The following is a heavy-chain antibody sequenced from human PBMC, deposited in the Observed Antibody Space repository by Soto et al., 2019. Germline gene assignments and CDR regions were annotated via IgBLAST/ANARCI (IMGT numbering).Heavy chain of an antibody. CDR2: ISAHNGNT. CDR1: GYTFTSYG. D-gene: IGHD1-1*01. V-gene: IGHV1-18*01. CDR3: ARGRYGDY. J-gene: IGHJ4*02. Sequence: QVHLVQSGAEVKKPGASVKVSCKASGYTFTSYGITWVRQAPGQGLEWMGWISAHNGNTDYAQKLQGRVIVTRDTXXXXXXMELRSLISDDTAVYYCARGRYGDYWGQGALVTVSS.